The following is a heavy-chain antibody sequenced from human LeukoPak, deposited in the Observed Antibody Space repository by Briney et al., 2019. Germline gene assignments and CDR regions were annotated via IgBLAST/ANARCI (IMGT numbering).Heavy chain of an antibody. CDR2: MSSGGTYI. Sequence: PGGSLRLSCTASGFTFSNHAMTWVRQAPGKGPEWVSSMSSGGTYIYYADSVRGRFTISRDNAKNSLYLVMNSLRAEDTATYYCARDRPTGASRVFVVQWGQGTLVTVSS. CDR3: ARDRPTGASRVFVVQ. CDR1: GFTFSNHA. D-gene: IGHD2-15*01. J-gene: IGHJ4*02. V-gene: IGHV3-21*01.